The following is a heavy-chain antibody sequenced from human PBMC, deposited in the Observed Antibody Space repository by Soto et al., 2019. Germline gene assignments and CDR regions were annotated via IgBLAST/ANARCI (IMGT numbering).Heavy chain of an antibody. D-gene: IGHD3-3*01. Sequence: GGSLRLSCAASGFTFSSYAMSWVRQAPGKGLEWVSAISGSGGSTYYADSVKGQFTISRDNSTNTPYLQTNSQRTQDTAVYYCAKKVITYFDFWSGYYTPDYYYYGMDVWGQGTTVTVSS. CDR3: AKKVITYFDFWSGYYTPDYYYYGMDV. CDR1: GFTFSSYA. J-gene: IGHJ6*02. V-gene: IGHV3-23*01. CDR2: ISGSGGST.